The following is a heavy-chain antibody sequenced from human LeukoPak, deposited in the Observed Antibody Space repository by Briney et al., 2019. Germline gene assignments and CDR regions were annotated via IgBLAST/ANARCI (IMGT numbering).Heavy chain of an antibody. Sequence: GRSLRLSCAASGFTFSSYGMHWVRQAPGKGLEWVAVISYDGSNKYYADSVKGRFTISRDNSKNTLYLQMNSLGAEDTAVYYCAKDRGSSSWYVVDYYGMDVWGQGTTVTVSS. J-gene: IGHJ6*02. CDR2: ISYDGSNK. D-gene: IGHD6-13*01. CDR1: GFTFSSYG. CDR3: AKDRGSSSWYVVDYYGMDV. V-gene: IGHV3-30*18.